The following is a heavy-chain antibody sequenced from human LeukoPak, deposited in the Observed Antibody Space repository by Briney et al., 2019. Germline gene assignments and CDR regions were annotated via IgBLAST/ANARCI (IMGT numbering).Heavy chain of an antibody. V-gene: IGHV4-59*01. CDR3: ARDLGPRYFDY. CDR2: IYYSGST. Sequence: SETLSLTCTVSGGSISSYYWSWIRQPPGKGLEWIGYIYYSGSTNYNPSLKSRVTISVDTPKNQFSLKLSSVTAADTAVYYCARDLGPRYFDYWGQGTLVTVSS. CDR1: GGSISSYY. J-gene: IGHJ4*02.